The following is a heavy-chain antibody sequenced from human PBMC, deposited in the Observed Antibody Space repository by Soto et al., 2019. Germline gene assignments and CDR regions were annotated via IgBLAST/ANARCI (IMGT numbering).Heavy chain of an antibody. CDR1: GGSMRSYS. CDR2: IFYSGNS. CDR3: ARDSRCCGMDV. V-gene: IGHV4-59*01. J-gene: IGHJ6*02. Sequence: QVELRESGPGLVKPSETVFLTCNVSGGSMRSYSWTWMRQSPGKGLEWLGNIFYSGNSNLNPSLRSRLNISVDTSKNKFSLPLNSVTAADTAVYYCARDSRCCGMDVWGQGTTVTVSS.